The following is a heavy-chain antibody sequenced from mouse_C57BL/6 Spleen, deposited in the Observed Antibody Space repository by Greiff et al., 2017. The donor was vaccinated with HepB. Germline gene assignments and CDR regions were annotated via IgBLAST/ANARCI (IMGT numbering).Heavy chain of an antibody. CDR1: GYTFTSYW. D-gene: IGHD2-13*01. CDR2: IHPNSGST. J-gene: IGHJ1*03. CDR3: ERGGGLRYFDV. Sequence: VKLQQPGAELVKPGASVKLSCKASGYTFTSYWMHWVKQRPGQGLEWIGMIHPNSGSTNYNEKFKSKATLTVDKSSSTAYLQLSSLTSEDSAVYYCERGGGLRYFDVWGTGTTVTVSS. V-gene: IGHV1-64*01.